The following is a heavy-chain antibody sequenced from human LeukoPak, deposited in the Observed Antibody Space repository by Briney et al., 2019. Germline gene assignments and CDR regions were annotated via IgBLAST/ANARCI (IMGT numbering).Heavy chain of an antibody. CDR1: GGSISSYY. J-gene: IGHJ5*02. D-gene: IGHD6-19*01. V-gene: IGHV4-59*01. Sequence: PSETLSLTCTVSGGSISSYYWNWIRQPPGKGLEWIGYIYYSGSTNYNPSLKGRVTISVDTSKNQFSLKLSSVTAADTAVYYCARGGGYSSGWFGWFDPWGQGTLVTVSS. CDR3: ARGGGYSSGWFGWFDP. CDR2: IYYSGST.